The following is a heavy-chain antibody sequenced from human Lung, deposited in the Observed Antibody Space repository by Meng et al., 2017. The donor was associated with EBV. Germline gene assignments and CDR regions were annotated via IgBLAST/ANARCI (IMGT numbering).Heavy chain of an antibody. CDR3: ASLYGDSSVWYLDL. CDR1: GGSISSGNHY. Sequence: QGQLHVAGPGLVKPSPTLSLTCTVSGGSISSGNHYWSWIRQHPGKGLEYIGYIYCSGSTYYNPSLKSRVIISVDTSKNQFSLRLNSVTAADTAVYYCASLYGDSSVWYLDLWGRGTLVTVSS. D-gene: IGHD4-17*01. CDR2: IYCSGST. J-gene: IGHJ2*01. V-gene: IGHV4-31*03.